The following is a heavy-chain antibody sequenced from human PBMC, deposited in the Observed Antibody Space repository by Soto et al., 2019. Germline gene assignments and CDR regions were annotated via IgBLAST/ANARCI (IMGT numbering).Heavy chain of an antibody. J-gene: IGHJ5*02. CDR3: ASDSTGWFDP. CDR2: FYTSGNT. CDR1: GGSVISYY. D-gene: IGHD7-27*01. Sequence: PSETLSLTCTVSGGSVISYYCIWIRQPAGKGREWIVRFYTSGNTNYNPSLKSRVTMSLDTSKNQFSMKLSSVTAADTAVYFCASDSTGWFDPWGQGTLVTVSS. V-gene: IGHV4-4*07.